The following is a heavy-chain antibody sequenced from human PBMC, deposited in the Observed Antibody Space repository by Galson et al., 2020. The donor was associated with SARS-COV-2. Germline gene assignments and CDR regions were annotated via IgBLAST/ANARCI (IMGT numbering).Heavy chain of an antibody. D-gene: IGHD3-10*01. V-gene: IGHV4-59*08. CDR2: IYHIGST. CDR1: GGSISNNY. Sequence: ETSETLSLTCTVSGGSISNNYWSWIRQSPGKGLEWIGFIYHIGSTKSNPSLKSRVTLSVDTSKNQLSLKLRSVTAADTAIYYCARHGKNYGLIFEAYLDLWGRGTQVTVSS. CDR3: ARHGKNYGLIFEAYLDL. J-gene: IGHJ2*01.